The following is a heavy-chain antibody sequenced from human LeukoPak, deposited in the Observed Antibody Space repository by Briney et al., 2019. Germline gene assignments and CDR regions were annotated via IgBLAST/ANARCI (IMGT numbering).Heavy chain of an antibody. V-gene: IGHV3-15*01. Sequence: PGGSLRLSCAASGFTFSNAWVSWVRQAPGKGLEWVGRIKSKTDGGTTDYAAPVEGRFTISRDDSKNTLYLQMNSLKTEDTAVYYCTTDEYYDFWSGYYSNWFDPWGQGTLVTVSS. CDR1: GFTFSNAW. CDR3: TTDEYYDFWSGYYSNWFDP. CDR2: IKSKTDGGTT. J-gene: IGHJ5*02. D-gene: IGHD3-3*01.